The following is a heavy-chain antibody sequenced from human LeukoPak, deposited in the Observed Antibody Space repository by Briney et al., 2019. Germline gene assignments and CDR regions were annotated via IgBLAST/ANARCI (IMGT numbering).Heavy chain of an antibody. D-gene: IGHD3-22*01. Sequence: SETLPLTCTVSGGSISGYYWSWIRQPPGRGLEWIGYIYYSGSTDYNPSLKSRVTISVDTSKNQFSLKLSSVTAADTAVYYCARHYYDSSGYFYQDYWGQGTLVTVSS. CDR2: IYYSGST. CDR3: ARHYYDSSGYFYQDY. CDR1: GGSISGYY. J-gene: IGHJ4*02. V-gene: IGHV4-59*08.